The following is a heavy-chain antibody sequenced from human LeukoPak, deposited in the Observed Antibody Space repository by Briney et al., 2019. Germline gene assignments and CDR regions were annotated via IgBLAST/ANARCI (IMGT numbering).Heavy chain of an antibody. D-gene: IGHD1-1*01. Sequence: SETLSLTCTVSRGSTSTYYWSWIRQPAGKGLEWIGRIYPSGNTNFNPSLMSRVTISVDTSKNQFSLKLTSVTAADTAFYYCARQMGHDLTEFDSWGQGTLVTVSS. CDR2: IYPSGNT. J-gene: IGHJ4*02. CDR3: ARQMGHDLTEFDS. V-gene: IGHV4-4*07. CDR1: RGSTSTYY.